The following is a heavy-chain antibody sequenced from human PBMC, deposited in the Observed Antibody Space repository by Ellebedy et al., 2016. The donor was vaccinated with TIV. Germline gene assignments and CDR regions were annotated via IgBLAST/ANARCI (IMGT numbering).Heavy chain of an antibody. J-gene: IGHJ6*02. CDR3: AKDPATVTNPFYYYYYGMDV. D-gene: IGHD4-17*01. CDR2: ISYDGSKK. Sequence: GGSLRLSCAASGFTFSSYGMHWVRQAPGKGLEWVAVISYDGSKKYYADSVKGRFTISRDNSKNTLYLQMNSLRAEDTAVYYCAKDPATVTNPFYYYYYGMDVWGQGTTVTVSS. V-gene: IGHV3-30*18. CDR1: GFTFSSYG.